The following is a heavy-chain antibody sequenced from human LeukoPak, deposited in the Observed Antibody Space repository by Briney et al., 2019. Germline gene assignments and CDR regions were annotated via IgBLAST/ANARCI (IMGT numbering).Heavy chain of an antibody. Sequence: SETLSLTCTVSGGSISSGGHSWSWIRQPPGKGLEWIGYIYHSGSGSTYYNPSLKSRVTISVDTSKNQFSLQLCSVTAADTAVYYCARGYYDILTGYRYYYYGMDVWGQGTTVTVSS. J-gene: IGHJ6*02. CDR3: ARGYYDILTGYRYYYYGMDV. D-gene: IGHD3-9*01. V-gene: IGHV4-30-2*05. CDR2: IYHSGSGST. CDR1: GGSISSGGHS.